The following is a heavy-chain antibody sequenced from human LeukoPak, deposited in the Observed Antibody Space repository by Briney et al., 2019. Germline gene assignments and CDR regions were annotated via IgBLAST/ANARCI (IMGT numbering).Heavy chain of an antibody. CDR2: IKQDGSEK. D-gene: IGHD1-26*01. Sequence: GGSLRLSCAASGFTFSSYWMSWVRQAPGKGLEWVANIKQDGSEKNYVDSLKGRFTISRDNAKNSLYLQMNSLRAEDTAVYYCARSGSGTYYYYYGMDVWGQGTTVTVSS. V-gene: IGHV3-7*01. CDR1: GFTFSSYW. J-gene: IGHJ6*02. CDR3: ARSGSGTYYYYYGMDV.